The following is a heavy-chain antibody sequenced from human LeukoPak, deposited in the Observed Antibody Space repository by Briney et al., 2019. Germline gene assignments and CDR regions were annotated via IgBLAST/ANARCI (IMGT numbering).Heavy chain of an antibody. CDR2: IIPIFGTA. Sequence: GASVNVSCKASGGTFSSYAISWVRQAPGQGLEWMGRIIPIFGTANYAQKFQGRVTITTDESTSTAYMELSSLRSEDTAVYYCARVLGGVKAVELGVAFDIWGQGTMVTVSS. D-gene: IGHD2-8*02. V-gene: IGHV1-69*05. CDR1: GGTFSSYA. J-gene: IGHJ3*02. CDR3: ARVLGGVKAVELGVAFDI.